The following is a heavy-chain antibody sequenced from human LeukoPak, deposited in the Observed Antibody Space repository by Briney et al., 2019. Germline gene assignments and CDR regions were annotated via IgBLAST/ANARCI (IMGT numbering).Heavy chain of an antibody. Sequence: GGSLRLSCAVSGFTFSSYEMNWVRQAPGKGQELVSYISSSGSTIYYADSVQGRFTISRDNAKNSLYLQMISLIAEDTAVYYCATRAALEGYFQHWGQGTLVTVSS. J-gene: IGHJ1*01. CDR1: GFTFSSYE. CDR3: ATRAALEGYFQH. D-gene: IGHD1-1*01. V-gene: IGHV3-48*03. CDR2: ISSSGSTI.